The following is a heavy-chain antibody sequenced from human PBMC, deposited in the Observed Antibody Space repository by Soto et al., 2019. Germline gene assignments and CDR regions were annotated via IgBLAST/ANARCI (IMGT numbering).Heavy chain of an antibody. Sequence: SETLSLTCTVSGGSISSYYWSWIRQPPGKGLEWIGYIYYSGSTNYNPSLKSRDTISVDTSKNQFSLKLSSVTAADTAVYYCARAFWSGYYTGAFAIWGQGTMVTVSS. CDR2: IYYSGST. J-gene: IGHJ3*02. V-gene: IGHV4-59*01. D-gene: IGHD3-3*01. CDR1: GGSISSYY. CDR3: ARAFWSGYYTGAFAI.